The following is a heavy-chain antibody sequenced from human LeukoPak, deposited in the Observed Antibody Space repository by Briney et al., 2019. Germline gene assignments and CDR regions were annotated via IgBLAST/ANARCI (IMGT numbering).Heavy chain of an antibody. D-gene: IGHD6-13*01. J-gene: IGHJ4*02. CDR3: AKDMVKQQLTVEYYFDY. CDR2: ISWNSGSI. V-gene: IGHV3-9*01. Sequence: PGGSLRLSCAASGFTFDDYAMHWVRQAPGKGLEWVSGISWNSGSIGYADSVKGRFTISRDNAKNSLYLQMNSLRAEDTALYYCAKDMVKQQLTVEYYFDYWGQGTLVTVSS. CDR1: GFTFDDYA.